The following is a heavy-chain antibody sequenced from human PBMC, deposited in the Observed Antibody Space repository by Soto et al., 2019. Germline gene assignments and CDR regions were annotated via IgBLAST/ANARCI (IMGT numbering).Heavy chain of an antibody. Sequence: ASVKVSCKASGGTFSSYTISWVRQAPGQGLEWMGRIIPILGIANYAQKFQGRVTITADKSTSTAYMELSSLRSEDTAVYYCAREDCSGGSCYSDYWAREPWSPSPQ. V-gene: IGHV1-69*04. CDR3: AREDCSGGSCYSDY. D-gene: IGHD2-15*01. J-gene: IGHJ4*02. CDR1: GGTFSSYT. CDR2: IIPILGIA.